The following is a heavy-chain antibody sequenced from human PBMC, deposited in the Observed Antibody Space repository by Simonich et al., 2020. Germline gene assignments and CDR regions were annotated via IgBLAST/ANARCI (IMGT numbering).Heavy chain of an antibody. CDR1: GFTVSSKY. CDR2: IYSGCST. Sequence: VQLVESGGGLIQPGGSLRLSCAASGFTVSSKYMSWVRQAPGKGREWVSVIYSGCSTDYADSVKGRFTISRDNSKNTLYLQINSLRAEDTAVYYCARWTATGYYFDYWGQGTLVTVSS. CDR3: ARWTATGYYFDY. D-gene: IGHD1-1*01. J-gene: IGHJ4*02. V-gene: IGHV3-53*01.